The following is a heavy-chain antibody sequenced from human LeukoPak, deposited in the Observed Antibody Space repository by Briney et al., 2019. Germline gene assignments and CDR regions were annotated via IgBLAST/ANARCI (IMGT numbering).Heavy chain of an antibody. J-gene: IGHJ4*02. V-gene: IGHV5-51*01. CDR2: IYPGDSDT. D-gene: IGHD4-23*01. Sequence: GEALKISCKASGYSFTDYWIVWVRQMPGKGLEWMGAIYPGDSDTRYSPSLDGQVTISADKSVSTTYLQWSSLQASDTAMYYCARPSSLYGGTSEDYWGQGTLVTVSS. CDR3: ARPSSLYGGTSEDY. CDR1: GYSFTDYW.